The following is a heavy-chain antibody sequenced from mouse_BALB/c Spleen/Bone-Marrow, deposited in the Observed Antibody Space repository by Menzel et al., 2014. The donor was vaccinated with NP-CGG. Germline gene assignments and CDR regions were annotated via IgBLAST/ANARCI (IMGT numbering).Heavy chain of an antibody. Sequence: QVQLQQSGAELAKPGASVKMSCKASGYTFTSYWMHWVKQRPGQGLEWIGYINPSTGYTEYNQKFKDKATLTADKSSSTGDMQLSSLTSEDSAVYYCARQITTVDYAMDDWGQGTSVTVSS. CDR3: ARQITTVDYAMDD. CDR2: INPSTGYT. V-gene: IGHV1-7*01. D-gene: IGHD1-1*01. J-gene: IGHJ4*01. CDR1: GYTFTSYW.